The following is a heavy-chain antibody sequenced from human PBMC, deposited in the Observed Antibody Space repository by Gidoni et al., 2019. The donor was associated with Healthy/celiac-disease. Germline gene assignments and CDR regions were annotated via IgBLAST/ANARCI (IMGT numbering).Heavy chain of an antibody. CDR3: TTDRVVGATKAYYYYGMDV. V-gene: IGHV3-15*01. D-gene: IGHD1-26*01. CDR2: IKSKTDGGTT. J-gene: IGHJ6*02. Sequence: EVQLVESGGGLVKPGGSLRLSCAASGFTFSNVWMSWVRQAPGKGLEWVGRIKSKTDGGTTDYAAPVKGRFTISRDDSKNTLYLQMNSLKTEDTAVYYCTTDRVVGATKAYYYYGMDVWGQGTTVTVSS. CDR1: GFTFSNVW.